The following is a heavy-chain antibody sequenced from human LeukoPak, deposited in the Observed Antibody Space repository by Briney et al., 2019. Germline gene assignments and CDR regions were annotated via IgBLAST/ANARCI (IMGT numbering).Heavy chain of an antibody. D-gene: IGHD6-13*01. V-gene: IGHV3-30-3*01. J-gene: IGHJ5*02. Sequence: GGSLRLSCAASGFTFSSYAMHWVRQAPGKGLEWVAVISYEGSNKYYADSVKGRFTISRDNSKNTLYLQMNSLRAEDTAVYYCARDPGKIAAAGIRFDPWGQGTLVTVSS. CDR2: ISYEGSNK. CDR3: ARDPGKIAAAGIRFDP. CDR1: GFTFSSYA.